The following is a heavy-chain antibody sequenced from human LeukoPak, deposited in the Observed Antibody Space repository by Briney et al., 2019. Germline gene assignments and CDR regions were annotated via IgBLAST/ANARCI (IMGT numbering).Heavy chain of an antibody. J-gene: IGHJ4*02. CDR1: GFTFSTFA. CDR2: ISYHGSNE. CDR3: ARVNSNNFDY. D-gene: IGHD1/OR15-1a*01. Sequence: GGSLRLSCAASGFTFSTFAMHWVRQAPGKGLEWVAVISYHGSNEYYADSVKGRFTISRDNSKNTLYLQMNSLRVEDTAVYYCARVNSNNFDYWGQGALVTVSS. V-gene: IGHV3-30-3*01.